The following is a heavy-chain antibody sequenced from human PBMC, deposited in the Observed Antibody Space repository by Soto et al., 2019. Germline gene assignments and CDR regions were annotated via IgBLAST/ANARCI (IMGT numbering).Heavy chain of an antibody. V-gene: IGHV1-2*02. Sequence: GASVKVSFKASGYTFTVYYMHWVRQAPGQGLEWMGWINPNSGGTNYAQKFQGRVTMTRDTSTSTAYMELRRLRSDDTVVYNCASDPDDVYSYGDNGWFDPWGQGTLVTVSS. J-gene: IGHJ5*02. D-gene: IGHD4-17*01. CDR3: ASDPDDVYSYGDNGWFDP. CDR2: INPNSGGT. CDR1: GYTFTVYY.